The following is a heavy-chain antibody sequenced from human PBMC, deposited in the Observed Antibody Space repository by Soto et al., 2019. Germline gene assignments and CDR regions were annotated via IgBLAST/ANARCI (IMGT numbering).Heavy chain of an antibody. CDR2: IYWDDDK. CDR1: GFSLSTSGVG. CDR3: ARLFYYDFTGVEKISWFDP. D-gene: IGHD3-3*01. Sequence: GSGPTLVNPTQTLTLTCTFSGFSLSTSGVGVGWIRQPPGKALEWLALIYWDDDKRYSPSLKSRLTITKDTSKNQVVLTMTNMDPVDTATSYCARLFYYDFTGVEKISWFDPWGQGNLLTVSS. V-gene: IGHV2-5*02. J-gene: IGHJ5*02.